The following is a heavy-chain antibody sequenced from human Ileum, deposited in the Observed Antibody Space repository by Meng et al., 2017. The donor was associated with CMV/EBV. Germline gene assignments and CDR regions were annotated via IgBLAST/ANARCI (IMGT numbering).Heavy chain of an antibody. CDR1: GGSVSSGSYY. J-gene: IGHJ6*02. V-gene: IGHV4-61*01. CDR3: ARGSGYLFYYYYYGMDV. Sequence: SETLSLTCTVSGGSVSSGSYYWSWLRQSPGKGLEWIGYIYHSGSSNYNPSLKSPVTISIDACKNQFSLNLRSVTAADAAVYYCARGSGYLFYYYYYGMDVWGQGTMVTVSS. D-gene: IGHD5-12*01. CDR2: IYHSGSS.